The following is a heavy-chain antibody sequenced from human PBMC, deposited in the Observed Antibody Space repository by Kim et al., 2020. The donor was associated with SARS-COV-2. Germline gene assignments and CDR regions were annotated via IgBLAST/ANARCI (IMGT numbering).Heavy chain of an antibody. Sequence: NKYYGDSVKGRFTISRDNSKNTLYLHMNRLRAEDTAVYYCASQQNLDEIDYWGQGTLVTVSS. J-gene: IGHJ4*02. CDR2: NK. CDR3: ASQQNLDEIDY. D-gene: IGHD6-13*01. V-gene: IGHV3-33*01.